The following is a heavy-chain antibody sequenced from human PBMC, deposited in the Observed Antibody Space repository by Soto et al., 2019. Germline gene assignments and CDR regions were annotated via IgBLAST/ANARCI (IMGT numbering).Heavy chain of an antibody. CDR3: AKHDYGDYVLDY. D-gene: IGHD4-17*01. V-gene: IGHV1-18*01. J-gene: IGHJ4*02. Sequence: ASVKVSCNASGYTFTSYGISWVRQAPGQGLEWMGWISAYNGNTNYAQKLQGRVTMTTDTSTSTAYMELRSLRSDDTAVYYCAKHDYGDYVLDYWGQGTLVTVSS. CDR1: GYTFTSYG. CDR2: ISAYNGNT.